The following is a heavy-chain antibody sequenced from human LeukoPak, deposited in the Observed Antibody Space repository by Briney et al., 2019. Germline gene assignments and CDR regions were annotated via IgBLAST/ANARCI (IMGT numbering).Heavy chain of an antibody. D-gene: IGHD3-22*01. CDR1: GYTFTGYY. V-gene: IGHV1-2*07. J-gene: IGHJ4*02. CDR2: INPNSGGT. CDR3: ASSPLSWYDSSGYYFMFDY. Sequence: ASVKVSCKASGYTFTGYYIHWVRQAPGQGLEWMGWINPNSGGTNYAHKFQGRVTMTRDMSINTAYMELSRLRSVDTAVYYCASSPLSWYDSSGYYFMFDYWGQGTLVTVSS.